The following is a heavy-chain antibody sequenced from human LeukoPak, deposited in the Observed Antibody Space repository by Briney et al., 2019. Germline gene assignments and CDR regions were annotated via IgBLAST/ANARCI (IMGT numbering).Heavy chain of an antibody. CDR3: AKDANYRVAWYFDL. J-gene: IGHJ2*01. V-gene: IGHV3-30*18. CDR1: GFTFSSYG. CDR2: ISYDGSNK. D-gene: IGHD4/OR15-4a*01. Sequence: GGSLRLSCAASGFTFSSYGMHWVRQAPGKGLEWVAVISYDGSNKYYADSVKGRFTISRDNSKNTLYLQMNSLRAEDTAVYYCAKDANYRVAWYFDLWGRGTLVTVSS.